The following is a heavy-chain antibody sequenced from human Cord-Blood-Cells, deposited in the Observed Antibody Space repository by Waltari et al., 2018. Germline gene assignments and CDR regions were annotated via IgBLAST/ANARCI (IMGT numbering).Heavy chain of an antibody. J-gene: IGHJ3*02. D-gene: IGHD2-21*02. CDR3: AREVGHIVVVTAAVGAFDI. V-gene: IGHV1-69*01. Sequence: QVQLVQSGAEVKKPGSSVKVSCKASGGNFSSYVISWVRQAPGQGLGWMEGIIPIFGTANYAQKFQGRVTITADESTSTAYMELSSLRSEDTAVYYCAREVGHIVVVTAAVGAFDIWGQGTMVTVSS. CDR1: GGNFSSYV. CDR2: IIPIFGTA.